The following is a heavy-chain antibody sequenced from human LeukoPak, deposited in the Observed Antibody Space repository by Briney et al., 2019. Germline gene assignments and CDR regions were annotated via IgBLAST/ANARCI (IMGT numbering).Heavy chain of an antibody. Sequence: PSETLSLTCTVSGGSISSGSYYWSWIRQPAGKGLEWIGRIYTSGSTNYNPSLKSRVTISVDTSKNQFSLKLSSVTAADTAVYYCASPPIREGWFDPWGQGTLVTVSS. CDR3: ASPPIREGWFDP. J-gene: IGHJ5*02. CDR2: IYTSGST. V-gene: IGHV4-61*02. D-gene: IGHD3-3*02. CDR1: GGSISSGSYY.